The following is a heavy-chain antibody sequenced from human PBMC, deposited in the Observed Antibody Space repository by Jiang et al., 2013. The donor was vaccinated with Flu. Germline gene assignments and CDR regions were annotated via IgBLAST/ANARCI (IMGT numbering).Heavy chain of an antibody. V-gene: IGHV1-69*04. CDR3: VREIAELPTSDTDYYYFGMDV. Sequence: GSSVKVSCKASGGTFSNYPISWVRQTPGQGLEWLGRIIPFYGITNFAQKFRGRVAITADKLSNIAYMELSSLGSEDTALYYCVREIAELPTSDTDYYYFGMDVWGKGTPVTVSS. D-gene: IGHD5-24*01. CDR1: GGTFSNYP. CDR2: IIPFYGIT. J-gene: IGHJ6*04.